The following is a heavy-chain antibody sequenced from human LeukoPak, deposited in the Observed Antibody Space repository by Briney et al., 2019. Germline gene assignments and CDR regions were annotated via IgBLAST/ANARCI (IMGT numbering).Heavy chain of an antibody. D-gene: IGHD1-1*01. CDR3: ARDRDWYTFDS. V-gene: IGHV3-7*01. Sequence: GGCLRLSCAASGFTFSNFWMDWVRQAPGKGLEWVANIKQDGSERYYVDSVKGRFTISRDNAKNSLYLQMNSLRAEDTAVYYCARDRDWYTFDSWGQGVLVTVSS. CDR2: IKQDGSER. CDR1: GFTFSNFW. J-gene: IGHJ4*02.